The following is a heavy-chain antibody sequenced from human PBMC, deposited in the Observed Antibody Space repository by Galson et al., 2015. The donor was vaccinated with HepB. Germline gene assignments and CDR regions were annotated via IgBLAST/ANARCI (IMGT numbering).Heavy chain of an antibody. CDR2: IYSGGST. D-gene: IGHD6-13*01. CDR3: ARDRAPYSSSRGGMDV. CDR1: GFTVSSNY. J-gene: IGHJ6*02. Sequence: SLRLSCAASGFTVSSNYMSWVRQAPGKGLEWVSVIYSGGSTYYADSVKGRFTISRDNSKNTLYLQMNSLRAEDTAVYYCARDRAPYSSSRGGMDVWGQGTTVTVSS. V-gene: IGHV3-53*01.